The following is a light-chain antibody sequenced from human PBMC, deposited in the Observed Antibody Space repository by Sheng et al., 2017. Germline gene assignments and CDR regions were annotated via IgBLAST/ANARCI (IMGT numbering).Light chain of an antibody. J-gene: IGKJ2*01. Sequence: EIVMTQSPATLSVSPGEGATVSCRASQSIRSSLAWYQQKLGQAPRLLIYGASTRATGVPARFSGSGSGTEFTLTISSLQSEDFAVYYCQQYNDWPPAYTFGQGTKLEI. CDR2: GAS. CDR3: QQYNDWPPAYT. V-gene: IGKV3-15*01. CDR1: QSIRSS.